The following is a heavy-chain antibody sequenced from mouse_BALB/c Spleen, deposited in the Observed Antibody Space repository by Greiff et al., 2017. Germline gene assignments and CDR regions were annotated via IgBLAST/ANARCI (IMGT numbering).Heavy chain of an antibody. CDR3: AKRWLLRAMDY. CDR1: GYTFSSYW. CDR2: INPSNGRT. D-gene: IGHD2-3*01. J-gene: IGHJ4*01. V-gene: IGHV1S81*02. Sequence: QVQLKQSGAELMKPGASVKISCKATGYTFSSYWIEWVKQRPGQGLEWIGEINPSNGRTNYNEKFKSKATLTVDKSSSTAYMQLSSLTSEDSAVYYCAKRWLLRAMDYWGQGTSVTVSS.